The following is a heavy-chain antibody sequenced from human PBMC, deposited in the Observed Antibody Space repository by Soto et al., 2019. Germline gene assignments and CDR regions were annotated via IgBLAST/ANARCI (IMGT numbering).Heavy chain of an antibody. D-gene: IGHD1-7*01. V-gene: IGHV3-53*01. CDR3: ARDRSDGTTWVNYFDY. CDR1: GFTVSSNY. CDR2: IYSGGST. J-gene: IGHJ4*02. Sequence: GGSLRLSCAASGFTVSSNYMSWVRQAPGKGLEWVSVIYSGGSTYYADSVKGRFTISRDNSKNTLYLQMNSLRAEDTAVYYCARDRSDGTTWVNYFDYWGQGTLVTVSS.